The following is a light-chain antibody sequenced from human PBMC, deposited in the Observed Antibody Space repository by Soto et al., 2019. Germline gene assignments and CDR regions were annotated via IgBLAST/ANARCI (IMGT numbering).Light chain of an antibody. Sequence: EIVMTQSPATLSVSPGERATLSCRASQSVSSDLAWYQQKPCQPPRLLIHYSSTRATGVPARFSGGGSGTEFTLTITRLKSHPFAVYSCRQYNNWPLTFGPGTRLKNK. CDR3: RQYNNWPLT. CDR2: YSS. CDR1: QSVSSD. V-gene: IGKV3D-15*01. J-gene: IGKJ5*01.